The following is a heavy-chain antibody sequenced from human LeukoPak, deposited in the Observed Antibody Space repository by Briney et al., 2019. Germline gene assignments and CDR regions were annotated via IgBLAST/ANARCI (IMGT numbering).Heavy chain of an antibody. V-gene: IGHV1-18*01. CDR2: ISAYNGNT. CDR1: GYTFTSYG. D-gene: IGHD3-22*01. J-gene: IGHJ4*02. CDR3: ARDRSTKFNYYDSSGYYYPFDY. Sequence: ASVKVSCKASGYTFTSYGISWVRQAPGQGLEWMGWISAYNGNTNYAQKLQGRVTMATDTSTSTAYMELRSLRSDDTAVYYCARDRSTKFNYYDSSGYYYPFDYWGQGTLVTVSS.